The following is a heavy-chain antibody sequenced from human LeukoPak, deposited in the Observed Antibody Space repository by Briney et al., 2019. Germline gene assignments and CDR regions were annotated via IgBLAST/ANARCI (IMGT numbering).Heavy chain of an antibody. CDR2: ISSSSSYT. D-gene: IGHD3-10*01. CDR1: GLTFSDYY. J-gene: IGHJ4*02. Sequence: PGGSLRLSCAVSGLTFSDYYMSWIRQAPGKGLEWVSYISSSSSYTNYADSVKGRFTISRDNAKNSLYLQMNSLRAEDTAVYYCARFYYGSGSYYNDVGNPFDYSGQGTLVTVSS. V-gene: IGHV3-11*03. CDR3: ARFYYGSGSYYNDVGNPFDY.